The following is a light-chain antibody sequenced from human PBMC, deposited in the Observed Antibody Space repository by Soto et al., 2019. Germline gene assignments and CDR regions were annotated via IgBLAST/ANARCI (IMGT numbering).Light chain of an antibody. CDR2: DAS. CDR1: QSVSNY. V-gene: IGKV3-11*01. J-gene: IGKJ3*01. CDR3: QQRNDWPL. Sequence: EIVLTQSPATLSLSPGERATLSCRASQSVSNYLAWYQHKPGQAPRLLIYDASNRATGIPARFSGSGSGTDFTLTISSLETEDFAVYYCQQRNDWPLFGPGTKVDI.